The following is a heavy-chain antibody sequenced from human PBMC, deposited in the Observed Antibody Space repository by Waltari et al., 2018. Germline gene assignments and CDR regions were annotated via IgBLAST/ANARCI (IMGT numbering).Heavy chain of an antibody. CDR1: GYTFTGRY. Sequence: QVQLVQSGAEVKKHGASVKVSCEASGYTFTGRYLHWVRQAPGQGLEWMGRIKPNSGVTEYAQKFQDRVTMTRDTSSSTAYMELSGLRSDDTAVYYCAREATHSYYYFLDVWGKGTTVTVSS. CDR3: AREATHSYYYFLDV. V-gene: IGHV1-2*06. J-gene: IGHJ6*03. CDR2: IKPNSGVT.